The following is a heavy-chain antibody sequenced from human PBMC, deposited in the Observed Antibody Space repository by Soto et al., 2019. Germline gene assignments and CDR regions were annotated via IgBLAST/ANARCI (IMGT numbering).Heavy chain of an antibody. CDR1: GFTFSNAW. D-gene: IGHD2-15*01. J-gene: IGHJ4*02. CDR2: IKSKTDGGAT. Sequence: EVQLVESGGDLVEPGGSLRLSCAASGFTFSNAWMNWVRQAPGKGLEWVGRIKSKTDGGATDYAAPVKGRFTISRDDSTTTLYLQMDSLKTDDTAVYYCTRYCLTTRCHYWGQGDLVTVSS. V-gene: IGHV3-15*07. CDR3: TRYCLTTRCHY.